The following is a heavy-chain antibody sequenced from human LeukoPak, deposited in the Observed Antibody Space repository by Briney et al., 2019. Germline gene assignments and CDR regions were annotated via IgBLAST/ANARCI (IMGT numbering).Heavy chain of an antibody. CDR3: AREADGRGGTYLFDY. CDR2: IYYSVST. D-gene: IGHD1-26*01. CDR1: GGSISSSSYY. J-gene: IGHJ4*02. Sequence: SETLSLTCTVSGGSISSSSYYWGWIRQPPGKGLKWVGSIYYSVSTYYNPSLKSRATISVDTSKNQFSLKLSSVTAADTAVYYCAREADGRGGTYLFDYWGQGTLVTVSS. V-gene: IGHV4-39*07.